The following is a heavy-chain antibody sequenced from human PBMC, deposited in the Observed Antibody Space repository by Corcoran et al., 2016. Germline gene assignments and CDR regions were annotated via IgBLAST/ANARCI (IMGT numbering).Heavy chain of an antibody. Sequence: QVQLQESGPGLVKPSGTLSLTCAVSGGSISSSNWWSWVRQPPGKGLEWIGEIYHSGSTNYNPSLKSRVTISVDKSKNQFSLKLSSVTAADTAGYYCARWRRTMVRGVTDYYYYYGMDVWGQGTTVTVSS. J-gene: IGHJ6*02. V-gene: IGHV4-4*02. CDR2: IYHSGST. D-gene: IGHD3-10*01. CDR3: ARWRRTMVRGVTDYYYYYGMDV. CDR1: GGSISSSNW.